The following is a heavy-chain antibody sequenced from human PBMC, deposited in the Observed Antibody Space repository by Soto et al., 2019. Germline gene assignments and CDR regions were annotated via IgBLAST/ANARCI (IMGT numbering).Heavy chain of an antibody. CDR3: ARDIRRNSGTYFDY. J-gene: IGHJ4*02. V-gene: IGHV3-11*05. CDR1: GFRFSDYY. CDR2: IDSSGGYT. D-gene: IGHD1-26*01. Sequence: QVQLVESGGGLVKPGGSLRLSCAASGFRFSDYYMSWVRQAPGKGLEWISYIDSSGGYTNYADSVKGRFTISRDNAKNSLYLQVSSLRAEDTAIYYCARDIRRNSGTYFDYWGQGTPVTVSS.